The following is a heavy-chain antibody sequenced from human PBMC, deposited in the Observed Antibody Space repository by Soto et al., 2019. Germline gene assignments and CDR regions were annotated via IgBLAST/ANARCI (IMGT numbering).Heavy chain of an antibody. CDR2: INPNSGGT. J-gene: IGHJ4*02. CDR3: ARDRWQLGNIFDY. Sequence: ASVKVSCKASGYTFTGYYMHWVRQAPGQGLEWMGWINPNSGGTNYAQKFQGRVTMTRDTSISTAYMELSRLRSDDTTVYYCARDRWQLGNIFDYWGQGTLVTVSS. CDR1: GYTFTGYY. D-gene: IGHD6-6*01. V-gene: IGHV1-2*02.